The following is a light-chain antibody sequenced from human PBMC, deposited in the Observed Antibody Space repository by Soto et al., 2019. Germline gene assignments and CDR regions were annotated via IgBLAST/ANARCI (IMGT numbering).Light chain of an antibody. CDR2: AAS. CDR1: QGISSW. V-gene: IGKV1-12*01. CDR3: LQTYNLPRT. Sequence: DIQMTQSPSSVSASVGDRVTITCRASQGISSWLAWYQQKPGKAPNLLIYAASSLHSGVPSRFSGSGSGTDFTLTVRNMQREDFATYYCLQTYNLPRTFGQGTKVDI. J-gene: IGKJ1*01.